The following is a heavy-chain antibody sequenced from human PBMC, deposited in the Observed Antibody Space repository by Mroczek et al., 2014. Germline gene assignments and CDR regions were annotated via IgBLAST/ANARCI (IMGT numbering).Heavy chain of an antibody. Sequence: QVQLQQWGAGLLKPSETLSLTCAVYGGSFSGYYWSWIRQPPGKGLEWIGEINHSGSTNYNPSLKSRVTISVDTSKNQFSLKLSSVTAADTAVYYCASELAAAGNEKFTNDAFDIWGQGDNGHRLF. D-gene: IGHD6-13*01. CDR1: GGSFSGYY. CDR3: ASELAAAGNEKFTNDAFDI. CDR2: INHSGST. V-gene: IGHV4-34*01. J-gene: IGHJ3*02.